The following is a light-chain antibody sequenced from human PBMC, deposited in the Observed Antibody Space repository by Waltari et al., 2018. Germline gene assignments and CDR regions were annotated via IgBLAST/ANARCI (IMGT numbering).Light chain of an antibody. CDR3: QSYDSSLSGSI. V-gene: IGLV1-40*01. CDR1: SSNIGAGYD. Sequence: QSGLTQPPSVSGAPGQRGTISCTGSSSNIGAGYDVHWYQLLPGTAPKLLLFGDNNRPSGVPDRFSGSKSGTSASLAITGLQAKDEAVYYCQSYDSSLSGSIFGGGTKLTVL. J-gene: IGLJ2*01. CDR2: GDN.